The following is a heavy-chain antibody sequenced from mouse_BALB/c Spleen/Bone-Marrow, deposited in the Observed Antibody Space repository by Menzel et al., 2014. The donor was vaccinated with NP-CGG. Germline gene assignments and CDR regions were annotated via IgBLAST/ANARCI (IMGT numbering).Heavy chain of an antibody. D-gene: IGHD1-1*01. J-gene: IGHJ4*01. CDR3: TRYYYGRYYAMDY. V-gene: IGHV1-5*01. CDR2: IYPGNSDT. Sequence: EVQLQQSGTVLARPGASVKMSCKASGYSFTSYWMHWVKQRPGQGLEWIGAIYPGNSDTSYNQKFKGKAKLTAVTSASTAYMELSSLTNEVSAVYYCTRYYYGRYYAMDYWGQGTSLTVSS. CDR1: GYSFTSYW.